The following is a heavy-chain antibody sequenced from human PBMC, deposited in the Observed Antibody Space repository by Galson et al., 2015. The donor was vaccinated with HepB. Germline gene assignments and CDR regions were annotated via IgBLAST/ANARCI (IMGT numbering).Heavy chain of an antibody. J-gene: IGHJ1*01. V-gene: IGHV1-69*13. D-gene: IGHD3-16*01. CDR1: GDTFSTYA. Sequence: SVKVSCKASGDTFSTYAIIWVRQAPGQGLEWMGGIIPIFDTANYAQKFQGRVTITADESTSTAYMELSSLRSEDTAVYYCAYYDSRSAKYFHNWGRGTLVIVSS. CDR3: AYYDSRSAKYFHN. CDR2: IIPIFDTA.